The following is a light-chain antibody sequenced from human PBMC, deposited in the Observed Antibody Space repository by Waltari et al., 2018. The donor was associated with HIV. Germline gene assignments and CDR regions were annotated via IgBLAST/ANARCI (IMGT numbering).Light chain of an antibody. Sequence: QSALTQPASVSGSPGQSITISCTGTSSDVGSYNLVSWYPQHPGKAPKLMIYEGSKRPSGVSNRFAGCKSGNTASLTISGLQAEDEADYYCCSYAGSSTYVFGTGSKVTVL. V-gene: IGLV2-23*01. CDR3: CSYAGSSTYV. J-gene: IGLJ1*01. CDR1: SSDVGSYNL. CDR2: EGS.